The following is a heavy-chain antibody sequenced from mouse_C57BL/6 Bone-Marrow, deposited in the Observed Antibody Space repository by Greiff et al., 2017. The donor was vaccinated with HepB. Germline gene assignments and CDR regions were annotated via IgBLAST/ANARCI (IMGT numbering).Heavy chain of an antibody. CDR3: TRGATDFDY. D-gene: IGHD3-1*01. V-gene: IGHV5-9-1*02. CDR2: ISSGGDYI. Sequence: EVKLVESGEGLVKPGGSLKLSCAASGFTFSSYAMSWVRQTPEKRLEWVAYISSGGDYIYYADTVKGRFPISRDNARNTLYLQMSSLKSEDTAMYYCTRGATDFDYWGQGTTLTVSS. CDR1: GFTFSSYA. J-gene: IGHJ2*01.